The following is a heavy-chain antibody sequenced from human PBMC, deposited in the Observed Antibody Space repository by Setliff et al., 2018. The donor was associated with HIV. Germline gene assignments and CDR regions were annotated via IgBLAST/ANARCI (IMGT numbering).Heavy chain of an antibody. V-gene: IGHV4-31*11. CDR3: ASTGFLTVATPHYYGMDV. CDR1: GGSISSVGYY. CDR2: IFYSGST. Sequence: SETLSLTCAVSGGSISSVGYYGSWIRQHPGKALEWIGYIFYSGSTYYNPSLESRLTISVDTSKNQFSLKLTSVTASDTAVYYCASTGFLTVATPHYYGMDVWGQGTQVTVSS. J-gene: IGHJ6*02. D-gene: IGHD3-9*01.